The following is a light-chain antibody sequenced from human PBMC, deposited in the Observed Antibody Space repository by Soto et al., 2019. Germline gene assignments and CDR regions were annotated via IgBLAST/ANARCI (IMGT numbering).Light chain of an antibody. Sequence: QSALTQPASVSGSPGQSITISCTGTSRDVGGYNYVSWYQQHPGKAPKLMIFDVSNRPSGVSNRFSGSKSGNTASLTISGRQAEDEADYYGSSYTSSRTRVFGTGTKLTVL. CDR1: SRDVGGYNY. CDR2: DVS. V-gene: IGLV2-14*01. CDR3: SSYTSSRTRV. J-gene: IGLJ1*01.